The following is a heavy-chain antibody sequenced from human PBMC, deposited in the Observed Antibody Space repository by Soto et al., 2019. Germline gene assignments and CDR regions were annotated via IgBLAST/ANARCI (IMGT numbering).Heavy chain of an antibody. CDR3: ARNYGGDYSDY. V-gene: IGHV4-30-4*02. CDR1: GGSISSGDHY. Sequence: SETLSLTYTVSGGSISSGDHYWTWILQPPGKGLEWIGCIYYRGRTYYSPSFKSRVSMSVDTSKNQFSLELSSVTAADTAVYYCARNYGGDYSDYWGQGALVT. D-gene: IGHD2-21*01. CDR2: IYYRGRT. J-gene: IGHJ4*02.